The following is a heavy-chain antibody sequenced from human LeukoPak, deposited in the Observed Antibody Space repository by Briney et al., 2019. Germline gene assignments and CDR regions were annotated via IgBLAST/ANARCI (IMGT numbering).Heavy chain of an antibody. CDR1: GFTFSSYS. Sequence: GGSLRLSCTASGFTFSSYSMSWVRQAPGKGLEWVSSISSSGGNTYYPDSMKGRFTISRDNSKNTLNLQVNSLRAEDTAVYYCAKAHSSGWYGRYFDYWGQGTLVTVSS. CDR2: ISSSGGNT. CDR3: AKAHSSGWYGRYFDY. D-gene: IGHD6-19*01. J-gene: IGHJ4*02. V-gene: IGHV3-23*01.